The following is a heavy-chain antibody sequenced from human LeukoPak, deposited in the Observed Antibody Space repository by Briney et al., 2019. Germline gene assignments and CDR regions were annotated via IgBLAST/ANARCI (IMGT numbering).Heavy chain of an antibody. CDR3: AISQGSYYDTSGYLGGDY. J-gene: IGHJ4*02. D-gene: IGHD3-22*01. V-gene: IGHV1-18*01. CDR2: ISAYSGNT. CDR1: GYTFTSYG. Sequence: ASVKVSCKSSGYTFTSYGISWVRQAPGQGLEWMEWISAYSGNTNYAQKLQGRVTMTTETSTSTAYMELESLRSDDTAVYYCAISQGSYYDTSGYLGGDYWGQGTLVTVSS.